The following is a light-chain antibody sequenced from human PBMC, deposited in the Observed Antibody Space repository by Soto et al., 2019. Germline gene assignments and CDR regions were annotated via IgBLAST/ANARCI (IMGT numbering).Light chain of an antibody. CDR2: GAS. J-gene: IGKJ1*01. CDR1: QSVSSN. V-gene: IGKV3-15*01. Sequence: EIVMTQSPATLSVSPGEGATVSCRASQSVSSNLAWYQQKPGQAPRLLIYGASTRATGIPARFSGSGSGTDFTLTITSVQPEDFASYYCQQSYSTPRTFGQGTKVEIK. CDR3: QQSYSTPRT.